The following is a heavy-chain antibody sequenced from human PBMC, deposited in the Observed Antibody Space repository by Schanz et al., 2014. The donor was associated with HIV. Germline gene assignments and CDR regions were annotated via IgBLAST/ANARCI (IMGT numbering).Heavy chain of an antibody. CDR1: GFTFSSYG. J-gene: IGHJ6*02. Sequence: QVQLVESGGGVVQPGRSLRLSCAASGFTFSSYGMYWVRQAPGKGLEWVAVISYDGSNKKYADSVKGRFTISRDNSKNTLYLQMKNLRTEDTAVYYCAKDRNYYDSKYRGKGNYYYYYGMDVWGQGTTVTVSS. D-gene: IGHD3-22*01. CDR3: AKDRNYYDSKYRGKGNYYYYYGMDV. CDR2: ISYDGSNK. V-gene: IGHV3-30*18.